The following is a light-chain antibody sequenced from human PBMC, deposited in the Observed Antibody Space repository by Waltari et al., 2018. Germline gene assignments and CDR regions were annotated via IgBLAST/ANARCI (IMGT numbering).Light chain of an antibody. Sequence: QSALTQPASVSGSPGQSITIPSTCTRSAVGHYTRVSWYQQHPGKAPKLMIYAVSKRPSGVSDRFSGSKSGDMASLTISGLQPEDEAEYFCSSYAGSSKGVFGGGTKVTVL. CDR3: SSYAGSSKGV. J-gene: IGLJ2*01. CDR2: AVS. CDR1: RSAVGHYTR. V-gene: IGLV2-23*02.